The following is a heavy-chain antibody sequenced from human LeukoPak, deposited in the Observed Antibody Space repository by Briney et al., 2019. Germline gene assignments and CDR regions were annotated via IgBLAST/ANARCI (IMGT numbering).Heavy chain of an antibody. V-gene: IGHV3-74*01. D-gene: IGHD4-23*01. CDR3: ARDLRTPSDTNIAIDY. CDR2: TKSDGSSA. Sequence: GGSLRLSCAASGFTFSSYWMHWVRQAPGKGLVWVSRTKSDGSSASYADSVKGRFTISRDNAKNTLYLQMNSLRAEDTAVYYCARDLRTPSDTNIAIDYWGQGTLVTVSS. J-gene: IGHJ4*02. CDR1: GFTFSSYW.